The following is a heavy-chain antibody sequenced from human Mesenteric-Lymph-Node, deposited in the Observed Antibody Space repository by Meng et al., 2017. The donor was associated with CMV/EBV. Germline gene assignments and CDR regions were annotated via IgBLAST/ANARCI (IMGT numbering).Heavy chain of an antibody. CDR1: GFTFSSYA. CDR2: ISGSGGST. CDR3: AKDGVVVVPAATHY. V-gene: IGHV3-23*01. D-gene: IGHD2-2*01. J-gene: IGHJ4*02. Sequence: GESLKISCAASGFTFSSYAMSWVRQAPGKGLEWVSAISGSGGSTYYADSVKGRFTISRDNSKNTLYLQMNSLRAEDTAVYYCAKDGVVVVPAATHYWGQGTLVTVSS.